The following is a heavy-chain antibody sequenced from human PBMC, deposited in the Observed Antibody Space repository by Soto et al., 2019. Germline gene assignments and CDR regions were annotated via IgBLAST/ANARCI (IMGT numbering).Heavy chain of an antibody. CDR2: IKSKTDGGTT. CDR3: TTDLYYDILTGSLRYFDY. CDR1: GFTFSNAW. Sequence: GGSLRLSCAASGFTFSNAWMSWVRQAPGKGLEWVGRIKSKTDGGTTGYAAPVKGRFTISRDDSKNTLYLQMNSLKTEDTAVYYCTTDLYYDILTGSLRYFDYWGQGTLVTVSS. J-gene: IGHJ4*02. V-gene: IGHV3-15*01. D-gene: IGHD3-9*01.